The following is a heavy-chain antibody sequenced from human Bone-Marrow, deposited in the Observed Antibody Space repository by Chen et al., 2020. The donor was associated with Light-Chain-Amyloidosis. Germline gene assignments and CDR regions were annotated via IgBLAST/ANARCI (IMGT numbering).Heavy chain of an antibody. CDR1: GFTFSSYG. J-gene: IGHJ6*02. D-gene: IGHD5-18*01. Sequence: QVQLVESGGGVVQPGRSLRLSCAASGFTFSSYGMHWVRQAPGKGLEWVAVIWYDGASKYEAGCVGGRFTISGGNSTNTLYLQVDSLRAEDTAVYYCAREQFSRRMGTGDGYYYCYGMDVWGQGTTDTVSS. CDR2: IWYDGASK. V-gene: IGHV3-33*01. CDR3: AREQFSRRMGTGDGYYYCYGMDV.